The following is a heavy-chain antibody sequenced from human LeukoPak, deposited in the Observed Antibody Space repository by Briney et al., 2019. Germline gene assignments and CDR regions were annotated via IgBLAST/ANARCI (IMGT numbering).Heavy chain of an antibody. V-gene: IGHV4-34*01. CDR2: INRSGST. Sequence: SETLSLTCAVYGGSFSDSYWSWIRQSPGKGLEWIGGINRSGSTNYNPSLKSRVTISVDTSKNQFSLKLSSVTAADTAVYYCARALPKPITNFGVVPKYYYYMDVWGKGNTVTVSS. CDR3: ARALPKPITNFGVVPKYYYYMDV. J-gene: IGHJ6*03. CDR1: GGSFSDSY. D-gene: IGHD3-3*01.